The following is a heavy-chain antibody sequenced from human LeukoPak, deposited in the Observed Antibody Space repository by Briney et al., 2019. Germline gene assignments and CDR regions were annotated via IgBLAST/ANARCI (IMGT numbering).Heavy chain of an antibody. CDR2: IYPGDSDT. V-gene: IGHV5-51*01. D-gene: IGHD3-9*01. Sequence: GESLKISCKGSGYSFTSYWIGWVRQMPGKGLEWMGIIYPGDSDTRYSPSFQGQVTISADKSISTAYLQWSSLKASDTAMYYCARHGTYYDILTGYYLPWGFTPPDYWGQGTLVTVSS. CDR3: ARHGTYYDILTGYYLPWGFTPPDY. CDR1: GYSFTSYW. J-gene: IGHJ4*02.